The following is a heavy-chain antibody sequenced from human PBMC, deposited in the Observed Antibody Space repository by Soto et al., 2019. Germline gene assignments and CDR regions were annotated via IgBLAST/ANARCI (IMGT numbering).Heavy chain of an antibody. V-gene: IGHV3-30-3*01. J-gene: IGHJ6*02. Sequence: QVQLVESGGGVVQPGRSLRLSCAASGFTFSSYAMHWVRQAPGKGLEWVAVISYDGSNKYYADSVKGRFTISRDNSKNTLYLQMNSLRAEDTAVYYCASPGEYSNYRVGYYGMDVWGQGTTVTVSS. D-gene: IGHD4-4*01. CDR1: GFTFSSYA. CDR3: ASPGEYSNYRVGYYGMDV. CDR2: ISYDGSNK.